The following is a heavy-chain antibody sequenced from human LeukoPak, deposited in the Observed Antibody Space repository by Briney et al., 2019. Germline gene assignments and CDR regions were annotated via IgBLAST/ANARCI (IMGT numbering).Heavy chain of an antibody. Sequence: GGSLRLSCAASGFTFSSYEMNWVRQAPGKGLEWVSYISSSGSTIYYADSVKGRFTISRDNAKNSLYLQMNSLRAEDTAVYYCARDKRGLPYCGGDCYVFDYWGQGTLVTVSS. CDR1: GFTFSSYE. CDR2: ISSSGSTI. D-gene: IGHD2-21*02. J-gene: IGHJ4*02. CDR3: ARDKRGLPYCGGDCYVFDY. V-gene: IGHV3-48*03.